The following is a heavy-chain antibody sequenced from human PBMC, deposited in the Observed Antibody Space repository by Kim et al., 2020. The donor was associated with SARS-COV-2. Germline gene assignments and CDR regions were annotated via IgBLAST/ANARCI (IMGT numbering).Heavy chain of an antibody. CDR1: GFSLTTSGMS. V-gene: IGHV2-70*11. J-gene: IGHJ5*02. CDR2: IDWDDAK. Sequence: SGPTLVNPTQTLTLTCSFSGFSLTTSGMSVSWIRQPPGKALEWLARIDWDDAKYYSTSLKTRLTISKDTSKNQVVLTMTNMDPVDTATYYCARIHMIRGIHPFDPWGQGTLVTVSS. CDR3: ARIHMIRGIHPFDP. D-gene: IGHD3-10*01.